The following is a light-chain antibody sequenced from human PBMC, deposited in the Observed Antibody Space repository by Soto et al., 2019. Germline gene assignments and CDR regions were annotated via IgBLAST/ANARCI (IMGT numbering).Light chain of an antibody. V-gene: IGKV1-9*01. J-gene: IGKJ5*01. CDR2: AAS. CDR1: QGISTY. CDR3: QQYYSYRIT. Sequence: IQLTHSNTSLSASVGDRVTITWRASQGISTYLAWYQQEPGKAPKLLIYAASTLQSGVPSRFSGSGSGTDFTLTISCLQSEDFATYYCQQYYSYRITFGQGTRLEI.